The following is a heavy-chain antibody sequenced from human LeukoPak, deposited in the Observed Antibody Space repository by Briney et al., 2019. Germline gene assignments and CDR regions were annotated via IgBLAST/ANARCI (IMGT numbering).Heavy chain of an antibody. CDR1: GGSLSGYY. V-gene: IGHV4-34*01. Sequence: NTSETLSLTCAVYGGSLSGYYWSWIRQPPGKGLEWIGEINHSGSTNYNPSLKSRVTISVDTSKNQFSLKLSSVTAADTAVYYCATPPGSSPSGYWGQGTLVTVSS. D-gene: IGHD6-6*01. CDR2: INHSGST. J-gene: IGHJ4*02. CDR3: ATPPGSSPSGY.